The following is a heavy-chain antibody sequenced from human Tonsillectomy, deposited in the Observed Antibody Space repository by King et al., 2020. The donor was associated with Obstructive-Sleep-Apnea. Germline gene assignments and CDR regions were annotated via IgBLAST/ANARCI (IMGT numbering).Heavy chain of an antibody. D-gene: IGHD6-13*01. J-gene: IGHJ3*01. CDR1: GFTFDDYA. Sequence: VQLVESGGGLVQPGRSLRLSCAASGFTFDDYAMHWVRQAPGKGLEWVSGISWNSGSIGYADSVKGRFTISRDNAKNSLYLQMNSLRAEDTALYYCAKDMGAGSAAAKAVDRWGQGTMVTVSS. CDR3: AKDMGAGSAAAKAVDR. CDR2: ISWNSGSI. V-gene: IGHV3-9*01.